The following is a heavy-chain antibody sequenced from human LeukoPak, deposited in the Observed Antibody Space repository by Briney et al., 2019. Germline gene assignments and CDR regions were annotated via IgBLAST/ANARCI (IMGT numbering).Heavy chain of an antibody. V-gene: IGHV4-39*01. J-gene: IGHJ5*02. Sequence: SETLSLTCTVSGDSISSSSYYWGWIRQPPGKGLEWIGSTYYSGSAYYNPSLKSRFTMSVDTSKNQISLRLSSVTAADTAVYYCARHVLFGSWSPNWFDPWGQGTLVTVSS. CDR2: TYYSGSA. D-gene: IGHD6-13*01. CDR3: ARHVLFGSWSPNWFDP. CDR1: GDSISSSSYY.